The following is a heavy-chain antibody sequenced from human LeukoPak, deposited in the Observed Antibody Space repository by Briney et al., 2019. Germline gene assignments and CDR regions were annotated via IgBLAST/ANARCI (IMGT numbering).Heavy chain of an antibody. CDR3: AREGWNLYGMDV. CDR2: ISYDGSNK. D-gene: IGHD1-1*01. V-gene: IGHV3-30*04. CDR1: GFTFSSYA. Sequence: PGGSLRLSCAASGFTFSSYAMHWVRQAPGKGLEWVAVISYDGSNKYYADSVKGRFTISRDNSKNTLYLQMNSPRAEDTAVYYCAREGWNLYGMDVWGQGTTVTVSS. J-gene: IGHJ6*02.